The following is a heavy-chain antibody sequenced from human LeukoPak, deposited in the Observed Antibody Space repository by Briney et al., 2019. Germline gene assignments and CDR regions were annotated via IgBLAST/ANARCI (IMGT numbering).Heavy chain of an antibody. J-gene: IGHJ4*02. CDR3: ARMGYYDSSGYESRYYFDY. V-gene: IGHV2-70*01. CDR2: IDWDDDK. CDR1: GFSLSTSGMC. Sequence: SGPALVKPTQTLTLTCTFSGFSLSTSGMCVSWIRQPPGKALEWLALIDWDDDKYYSTSLKTRPTISKDTSKNQVVLIMTNMDPVDTATYYCARMGYYDSSGYESRYYFDYWGQGTLVTVSS. D-gene: IGHD3-22*01.